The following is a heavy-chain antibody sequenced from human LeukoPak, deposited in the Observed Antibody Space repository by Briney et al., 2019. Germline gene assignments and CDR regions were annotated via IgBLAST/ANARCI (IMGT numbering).Heavy chain of an antibody. Sequence: SETLSLTCALYGGSFSGYYWSWIRQPPGKGLQWIGEINHSGSTNYNPSLKSRVTISVDTSKNQFSLKLSSVTAADTAVYYCARVSTTTAYWGQGTLVTVSS. D-gene: IGHD4-17*01. CDR2: INHSGST. CDR1: GGSFSGYY. V-gene: IGHV4-34*01. CDR3: ARVSTTTAY. J-gene: IGHJ4*02.